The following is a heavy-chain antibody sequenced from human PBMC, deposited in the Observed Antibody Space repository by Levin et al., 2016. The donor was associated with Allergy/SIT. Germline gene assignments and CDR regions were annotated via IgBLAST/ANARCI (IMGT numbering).Heavy chain of an antibody. D-gene: IGHD6-19*01. Sequence: GESLKISCAASGFTFSNDWMNWARQAPGKGLEWVANIKQDGSEKYYVDSVKGRFSVSRDNGETSLYLEMNSLRGEDTAIYFCVRDHDCSGTTCLYYLDVWGRGTTVTVSS. CDR3: VRDHDCSGTTCLYYLDV. J-gene: IGHJ6*03. CDR2: IKQDGSEK. CDR1: GFTFSNDW. V-gene: IGHV3-7*03.